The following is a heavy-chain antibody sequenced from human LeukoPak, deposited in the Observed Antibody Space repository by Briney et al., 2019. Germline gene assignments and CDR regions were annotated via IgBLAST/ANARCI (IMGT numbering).Heavy chain of an antibody. V-gene: IGHV3-33*01. Sequence: GGSLRLSCAASGFTFSSYGMHWVRQAPGKGLEWVAVIWYDGSNKYYADSVKGRFTISRDNSKNTLYLQMNSLRAEDTAVYYCARDCVSESYHGSGSYEGPWGQGTLATVSS. CDR1: GFTFSSYG. J-gene: IGHJ5*02. CDR3: ARDCVSESYHGSGSYEGP. D-gene: IGHD3-10*01. CDR2: IWYDGSNK.